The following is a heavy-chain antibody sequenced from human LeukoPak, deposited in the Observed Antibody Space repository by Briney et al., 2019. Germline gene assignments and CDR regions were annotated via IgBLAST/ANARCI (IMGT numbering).Heavy chain of an antibody. CDR1: GGSISSGGYY. V-gene: IGHV4-31*03. D-gene: IGHD3-10*01. Sequence: SETLSLTCTVSGGSISSGGYYWIWIRQHPGKGLEGIGYIYYSGSTYYNPSLKSRVTISVDKSKNQFSLKLSSVTAADTAVYYCATYYYGSGSYFWGQGTLVTVSS. J-gene: IGHJ4*02. CDR2: IYYSGST. CDR3: ATYYYGSGSYF.